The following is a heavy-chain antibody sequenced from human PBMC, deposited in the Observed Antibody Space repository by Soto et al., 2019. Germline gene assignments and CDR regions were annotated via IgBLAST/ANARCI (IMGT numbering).Heavy chain of an antibody. Sequence: GASVKVSCKASAGTFSSYAISWVRQAPGQGLEWMGGIIPIFGTANYAQKFQGRVTITADESTSTAYMELSSLRSEDTAVYYCAREYRSSSGRFDNWGQGTLVTVSS. D-gene: IGHD6-6*01. CDR1: AGTFSSYA. J-gene: IGHJ4*02. V-gene: IGHV1-69*13. CDR2: IIPIFGTA. CDR3: AREYRSSSGRFDN.